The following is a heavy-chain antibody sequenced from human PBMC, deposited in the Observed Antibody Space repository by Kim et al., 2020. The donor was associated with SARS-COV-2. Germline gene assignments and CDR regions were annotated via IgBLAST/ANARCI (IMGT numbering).Heavy chain of an antibody. V-gene: IGHV1-18*01. Sequence: GNTKYAQKIQGRLTMTTDTSTGTVYMELRSLRSDDTAVYYCARDRPFDYWGQGTLVTVSS. CDR3: ARDRPFDY. J-gene: IGHJ4*02. CDR2: GNT.